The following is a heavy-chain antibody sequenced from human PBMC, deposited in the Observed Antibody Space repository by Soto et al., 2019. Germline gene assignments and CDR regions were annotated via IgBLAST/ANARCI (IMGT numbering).Heavy chain of an antibody. D-gene: IGHD2-21*01. Sequence: GGSLRLSCAASGFTFSTYAMSWVRQAPGKGLEWVSAIGRIASDTYYADSVKGRFTISRDNSKNTLSLQMNSLRAEDTAVYYCARCAVLMTTSGGWCNWFDLWGPGVLVTVSS. CDR1: GFTFSTYA. V-gene: IGHV3-23*01. CDR2: IGRIASDT. J-gene: IGHJ5*02. CDR3: ARCAVLMTTSGGWCNWFDL.